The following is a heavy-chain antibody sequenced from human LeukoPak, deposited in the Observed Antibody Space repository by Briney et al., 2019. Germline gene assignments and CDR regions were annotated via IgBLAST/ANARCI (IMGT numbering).Heavy chain of an antibody. J-gene: IGHJ3*02. Sequence: ASVTVSCKVSGYTLTELSMHWVRQAPGKGLEWMGGFDPEDGETIYAQKFQGRVTMTEDTSTDTAYMELSSLRSEDTAVYYCATGLYFDWLVAFDIWGQGTMVTVSP. D-gene: IGHD3-9*01. CDR3: ATGLYFDWLVAFDI. CDR1: GYTLTELS. V-gene: IGHV1-24*01. CDR2: FDPEDGET.